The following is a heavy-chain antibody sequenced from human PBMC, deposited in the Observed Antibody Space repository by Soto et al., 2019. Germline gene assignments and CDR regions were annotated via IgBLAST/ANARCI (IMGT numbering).Heavy chain of an antibody. J-gene: IGHJ6*02. Sequence: GASVKVSCKASGYTFTSYGISWVRQAPGQGLEWMGWISAYNGNTNYAQKLQGRVTMTTDTSTSTAYMELGSLRADDTAVFYCATGRQGVTTDYYYYGMDVWGQGTTVTVSS. CDR1: GYTFTSYG. V-gene: IGHV1-18*01. CDR3: ATGRQGVTTDYYYYGMDV. CDR2: ISAYNGNT. D-gene: IGHD4-4*01.